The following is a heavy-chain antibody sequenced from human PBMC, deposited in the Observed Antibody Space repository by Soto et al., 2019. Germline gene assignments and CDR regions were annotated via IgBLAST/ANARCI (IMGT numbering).Heavy chain of an antibody. CDR2: IYYSGST. V-gene: IGHV4-34*01. CDR1: GGSFSGYY. CDR3: ARLDGDMFDY. Sequence: PSETLSLTCAVYGGSFSGYYWSWIRQPPGKGLEWIGSIYYSGSTYYNPSLKSRVTISVDTSKNQFSLKLSSVTAADTAVYYCARLDGDMFDYWGQGTLVTVSS. J-gene: IGHJ4*02. D-gene: IGHD7-27*01.